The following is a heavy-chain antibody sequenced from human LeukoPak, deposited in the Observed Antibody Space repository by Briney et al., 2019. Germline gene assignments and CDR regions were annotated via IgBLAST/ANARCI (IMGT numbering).Heavy chain of an antibody. J-gene: IGHJ4*02. CDR3: AKGYSGYECFDY. CDR1: GFTFSSYA. CDR2: ISGSGGNR. D-gene: IGHD5-12*01. Sequence: HPGGSLRLSCAASGFTFSSYAMSWVRQAPGKGLEWVSTISGSGGNRYNADSVKGRFTISRDNSKNTLYLQMNSLRAEDTALYYCAKGYSGYECFDYWGQGTLVTVSS. V-gene: IGHV3-23*01.